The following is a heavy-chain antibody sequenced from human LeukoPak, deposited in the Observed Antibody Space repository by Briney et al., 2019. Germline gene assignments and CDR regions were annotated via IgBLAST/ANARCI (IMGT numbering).Heavy chain of an antibody. CDR2: INPSGGST. J-gene: IGHJ3*02. V-gene: IGHV1-46*01. CDR1: GYTFTNYY. D-gene: IGHD3-22*01. Sequence: ASVKVSCKASGYTFTNYYMHWVRQAPGQGLEWMGIINPSGGSTTYAQKFQGRFTMTRDTSTSTVYMELSSLRSEDTAVFYCARVNHYSDSSGSHDAFDIWGQGTMVSVSS. CDR3: ARVNHYSDSSGSHDAFDI.